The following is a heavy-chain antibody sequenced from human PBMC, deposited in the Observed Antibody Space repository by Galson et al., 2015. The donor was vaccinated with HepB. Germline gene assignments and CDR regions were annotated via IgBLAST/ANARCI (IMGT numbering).Heavy chain of an antibody. Sequence: SVKVSCKASGGTFSSYTISWVRQAPGQGLEWMGRIIPILGIANYAQKFQGRVTITADKSTSTAYMELSSLRSEDKAVYYCARAGAVAGPEFGYWGQGTLVTVSS. CDR3: ARAGAVAGPEFGY. V-gene: IGHV1-69*02. CDR2: IIPILGIA. CDR1: GGTFSSYT. J-gene: IGHJ4*02. D-gene: IGHD6-19*01.